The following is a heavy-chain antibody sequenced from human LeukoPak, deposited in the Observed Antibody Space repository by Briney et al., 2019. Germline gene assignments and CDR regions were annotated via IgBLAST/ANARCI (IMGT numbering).Heavy chain of an antibody. CDR2: ISYDGSNK. CDR1: GFTFSSYA. J-gene: IGHJ4*02. V-gene: IGHV3-30-3*01. D-gene: IGHD4-17*01. Sequence: GRSLRLSCAASGFTFSSYAMHWVRQAPGMGLEWVAVISYDGSNKYYADSVKGRFTISRDNSKNTLYLQMNSLRAEDTAVYYCARRAVTTRAVDYWGQGTLVTVSS. CDR3: ARRAVTTRAVDY.